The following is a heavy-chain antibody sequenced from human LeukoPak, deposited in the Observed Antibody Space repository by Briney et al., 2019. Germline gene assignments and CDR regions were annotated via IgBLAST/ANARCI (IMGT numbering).Heavy chain of an antibody. CDR3: ARDRGYCSSTSCYTRFDY. D-gene: IGHD2-2*02. CDR2: IYYSGST. CDR1: GGSISSYY. Sequence: TSETLSLTCTVSGGSISSYYWSWIRQPPGKGLEWIGYIYYSGSTNYNPSLKSRVTISVDTSKNQFSLKLSSVTAADTAVYYCARDRGYCSSTSCYTRFDYWGQGTLVTVSS. V-gene: IGHV4-59*01. J-gene: IGHJ4*02.